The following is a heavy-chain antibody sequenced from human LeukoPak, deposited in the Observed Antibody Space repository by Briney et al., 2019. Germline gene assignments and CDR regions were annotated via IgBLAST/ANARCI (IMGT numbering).Heavy chain of an antibody. J-gene: IGHJ4*02. Sequence: ASVKVSCKASGYTFTGYYMHWVRQAPGQGLEWMGWINPNSGGTNYAQKFQGRVTMTRDTSISTAYMELSRLRSDDTAVYYCARYTAVKLPQFDYWGQGTLVTVSS. V-gene: IGHV1-2*02. CDR2: INPNSGGT. CDR3: ARYTAVKLPQFDY. CDR1: GYTFTGYY. D-gene: IGHD4-23*01.